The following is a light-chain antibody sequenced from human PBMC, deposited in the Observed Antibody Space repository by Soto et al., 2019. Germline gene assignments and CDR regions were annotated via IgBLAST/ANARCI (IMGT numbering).Light chain of an antibody. Sequence: QSVLTQPPSVSGAPGQEVTISCTGSSSNIGAGYDVHWYQQLPGTAPKLLIYGNSNRPSGVPDRFSGSKSGTSASLAITGLQAEDEADYYCQSYDSSLSGSVFGGGTKLTVL. CDR2: GNS. V-gene: IGLV1-40*01. J-gene: IGLJ3*02. CDR3: QSYDSSLSGSV. CDR1: SSNIGAGYD.